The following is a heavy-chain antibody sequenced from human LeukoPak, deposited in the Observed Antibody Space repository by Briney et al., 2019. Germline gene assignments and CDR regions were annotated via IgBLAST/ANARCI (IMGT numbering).Heavy chain of an antibody. D-gene: IGHD3-22*01. J-gene: IGHJ3*02. CDR2: ISSGGNT. V-gene: IGHV3-53*01. CDR1: GFTVSRNY. Sequence: GGSLRLACAASGFTVSRNYMSWVRQAPGKGLEWVSVISSGGNTYYTDSVKGRFTISRVNAKNALYLQMNSLRTEDTAVYYCARAKMFYYERGTYYHAFDIWGQGTMVTVSS. CDR3: ARAKMFYYERGTYYHAFDI.